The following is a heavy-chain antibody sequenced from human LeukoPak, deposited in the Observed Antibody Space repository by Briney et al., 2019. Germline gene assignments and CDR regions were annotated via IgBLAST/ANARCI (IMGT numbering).Heavy chain of an antibody. CDR2: ISYSGST. Sequence: NPSETLPLTCTVSGGSISNYYWSWIRQPPGKGLEWIGCISYSGSTNYNSSLKSRVAISVDTSKNQFSLKLSSVTAADTAMYYCARHFTGRSPAGYWGQGTLVTVSS. CDR3: ARHFTGRSPAGY. CDR1: GGSISNYY. V-gene: IGHV4-59*08. J-gene: IGHJ4*02. D-gene: IGHD6-19*01.